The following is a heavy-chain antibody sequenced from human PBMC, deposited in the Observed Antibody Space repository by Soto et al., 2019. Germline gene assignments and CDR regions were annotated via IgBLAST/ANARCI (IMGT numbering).Heavy chain of an antibody. CDR3: ARESKGQWNRFYLDY. Sequence: QVQLVQSGAEVKKPASSVKVSCKASGGTFSSYTISWVRQAPGQGLEWMGRIIPTLGTANYAQKFQGRVTMSGGNSTSTAYMELTSLRSKATAVYYCARESKGQWNRFYLDYSSERTLVTVSS. J-gene: IGHJ4*02. D-gene: IGHD6-19*01. CDR2: IIPTLGTA. V-gene: IGHV1-69*08. CDR1: GGTFSSYT.